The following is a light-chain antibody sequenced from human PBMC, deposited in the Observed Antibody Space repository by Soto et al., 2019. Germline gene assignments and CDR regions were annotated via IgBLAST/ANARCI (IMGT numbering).Light chain of an antibody. J-gene: IGKJ1*01. CDR2: DAS. CDR1: QSISSW. V-gene: IGKV1-5*01. CDR3: QQVYNYPRT. Sequence: DIQMTQSPSPLSASVGDRVTITCRASQSISSWLAWYQQKPGKAPKLLIYDASILQTGVPSRFSGSGSGTDFTLTISDLQSEDFGTYFCQQVYNYPRTFGQGTKVDIK.